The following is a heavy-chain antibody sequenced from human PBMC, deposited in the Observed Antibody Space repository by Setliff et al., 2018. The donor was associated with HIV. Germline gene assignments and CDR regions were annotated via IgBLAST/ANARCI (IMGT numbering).Heavy chain of an antibody. CDR1: GGSISSGSYY. V-gene: IGHV4-61*02. Sequence: SETLSLTCTVSGGSISSGSYYWNWIRQPAGKGLEWIGRIYSSGSTNYNPSLKSRVTMSVDTSKNQFSLKLSSVTAADTAVYYCARDWPLGYYFYMDVWGKGTTVTVSS. CDR3: ARDWPLGYYFYMDV. CDR2: IYSSGST. J-gene: IGHJ6*03.